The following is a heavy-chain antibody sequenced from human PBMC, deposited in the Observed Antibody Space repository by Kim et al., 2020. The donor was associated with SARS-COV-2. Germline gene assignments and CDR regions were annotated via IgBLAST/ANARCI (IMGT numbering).Heavy chain of an antibody. D-gene: IGHD3-9*01. CDR3: VSENLNDY. J-gene: IGHJ4*02. V-gene: IGHV3-21*01. Sequence: GGSLRLSCTTSGFTLTNFIFNWVRQPPGKGLEWVSSIGRTGSDKYYSHSNRGRFTISRDNTKNSLSVLMNNLRAEEMGDDCCVSENLNDYWGQGHL. CDR1: GFTLTNFI. CDR2: IGRTGSDK.